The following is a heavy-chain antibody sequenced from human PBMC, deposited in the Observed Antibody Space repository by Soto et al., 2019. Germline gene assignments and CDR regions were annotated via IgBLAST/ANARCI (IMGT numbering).Heavy chain of an antibody. CDR3: AREDDILTGYSFPPDY. CDR1: GYTFTGYY. V-gene: IGHV1-2*02. Sequence: GASVKVSCKASGYTFTGYYMHWVRQAPGQGLEWMGWINPNSGGTNYAQKFQGRVTMARDTSISTAYMELSRLRSDDTAVHYCAREDDILTGYSFPPDYWGQGTLVTVSS. CDR2: INPNSGGT. D-gene: IGHD3-9*01. J-gene: IGHJ4*02.